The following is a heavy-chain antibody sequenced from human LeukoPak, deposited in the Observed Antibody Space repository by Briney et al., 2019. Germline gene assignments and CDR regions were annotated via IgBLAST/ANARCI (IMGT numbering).Heavy chain of an antibody. J-gene: IGHJ4*02. CDR3: TRGGREMMITFGGVIVSSPAHFDF. CDR2: IRSKGYGVTT. CDR1: GFTFGAYA. V-gene: IGHV3-49*04. D-gene: IGHD3-16*02. Sequence: GRSLRLSCTTSGFTFGAYAMSWVRQAPGKGLEWVGSIRSKGYGVTTEYAAAVKGRFTISRGESKSAAYLQMDSLKTEDTAVYYCTRGGREMMITFGGVIVSSPAHFDFWGQGTLVTVSS.